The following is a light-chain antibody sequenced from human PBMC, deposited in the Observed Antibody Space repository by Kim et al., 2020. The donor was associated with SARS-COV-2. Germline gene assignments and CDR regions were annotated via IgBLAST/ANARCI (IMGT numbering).Light chain of an antibody. V-gene: IGLV2-11*01. CDR1: SSDVGGYKY. J-gene: IGLJ2*01. Sequence: PGQSVTISCIGTSSDVGGYKYVSWCQRHPDRAPKLLIYDVSGRPSGVPDRFSGSKSGNTASLTISGLQAEDEADYHCCSYAGTSTLFGGGTQLTVL. CDR2: DVS. CDR3: CSYAGTSTL.